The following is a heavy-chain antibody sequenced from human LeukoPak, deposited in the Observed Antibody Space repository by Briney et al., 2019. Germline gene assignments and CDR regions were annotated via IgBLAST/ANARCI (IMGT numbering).Heavy chain of an antibody. CDR2: IYHSGRT. CDR1: GDSISSSYY. D-gene: IGHD5-24*01. V-gene: IGHV4-38-2*02. Sequence: PSETLSLTCYVSGDSISSSYYWGWIRQPPGKGLEWIGSIYHSGRTFYNPSLKSRVTISVDTSKNQFSLKLSSVTAADTAVYYCARDREMATTYMDVWGKGTTVTVSS. J-gene: IGHJ6*03. CDR3: ARDREMATTYMDV.